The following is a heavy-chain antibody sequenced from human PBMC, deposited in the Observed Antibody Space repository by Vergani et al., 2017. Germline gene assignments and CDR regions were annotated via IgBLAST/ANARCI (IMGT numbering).Heavy chain of an antibody. Sequence: QVQLVESGGGVVQPGRSLRLSCAASGFTFSSYGMHWVRQAPGKGLEWIGEIYHSGSTNYNPSLKSRVTISVDKSKNQFSLKLSSVTAADTAVYYCARAIKYYYDSSGYNNWFDPWGQGTLVTVSS. CDR2: IYHSGST. CDR3: ARAIKYYYDSSGYNNWFDP. D-gene: IGHD3-22*01. J-gene: IGHJ5*02. V-gene: IGHV4-4*02. CDR1: GFTFSSYG.